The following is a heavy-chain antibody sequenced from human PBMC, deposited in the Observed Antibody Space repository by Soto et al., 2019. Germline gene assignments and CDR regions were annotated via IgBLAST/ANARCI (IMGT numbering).Heavy chain of an antibody. D-gene: IGHD6-13*01. V-gene: IGHV3-21*01. CDR3: ARDQVAAAGTVSSLGREYYYYYGMDV. CDR2: ISSSSSYI. J-gene: IGHJ6*02. Sequence: GGSLRLSCAASGFTFSSYSMNWVRQAPGKGLEWVSSISSSSSYIYYADSVKGRFTISRENAKNSLYLQMNSLRAEDTAVYYCARDQVAAAGTVSSLGREYYYYYGMDVWGQGTTVTVSS. CDR1: GFTFSSYS.